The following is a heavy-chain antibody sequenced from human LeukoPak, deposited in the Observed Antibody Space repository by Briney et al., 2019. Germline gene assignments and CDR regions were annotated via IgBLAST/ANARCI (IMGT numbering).Heavy chain of an antibody. CDR3: ARHDRYYYGMDV. V-gene: IGHV4-59*08. CDR2: NYYTGSS. Sequence: SETLSLTCTVSGGSISTYYWSWIRQPPGRGLEWIGYNYYTGSSSYNPSLKSRVTISVDTSKNQLSLNLSLVTAADTAVYYCARHDRYYYGMDVWGQGTTVTVS. J-gene: IGHJ6*02. CDR1: GGSISTYY.